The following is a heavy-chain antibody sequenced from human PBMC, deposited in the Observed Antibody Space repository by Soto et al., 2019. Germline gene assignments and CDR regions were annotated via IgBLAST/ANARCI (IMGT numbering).Heavy chain of an antibody. V-gene: IGHV4-30-2*05. J-gene: IGHJ5*02. D-gene: IGHD1-20*01. CDR2: TYHSGSP. Sequence: PSETLSLTCALSGDTIGTGGYSRAWIRQPPGKPLEWIGHTYHSGSPYYNPSLKSRVTISVDRSKNQFSLKLSCVTAADTAVYYGSRYHWSAWTWFDPWGQGTLVTVSS. CDR1: GDTIGTGGYS. CDR3: SRYHWSAWTWFDP.